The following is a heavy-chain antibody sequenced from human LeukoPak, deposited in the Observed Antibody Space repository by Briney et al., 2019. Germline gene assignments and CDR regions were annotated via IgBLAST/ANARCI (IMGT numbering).Heavy chain of an antibody. Sequence: SETLSLTCAVSGGSITSNKWWSWVRQPPGKGLEWIGEIFHSGNTNYNPSLKSRVTISVDNSKNQFSLKLNSVTAADTAVYYCARGGVTYYHDRHFDYWGQGTLATVSS. CDR2: IFHSGNT. J-gene: IGHJ4*02. CDR3: ARGGVTYYHDRHFDY. D-gene: IGHD3-22*01. V-gene: IGHV4-4*02. CDR1: GGSITSNKW.